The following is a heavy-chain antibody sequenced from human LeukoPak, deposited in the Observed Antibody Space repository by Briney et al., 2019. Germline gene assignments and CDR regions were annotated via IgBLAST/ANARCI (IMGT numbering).Heavy chain of an antibody. V-gene: IGHV3-7*05. CDR1: GFSFSTYW. CDR3: ARSLPYGTTWYGRSDF. CDR2: IKQGGVDK. Sequence: GGSLRLSCAASGFSFSTYWMSWVRQAPGKGLEWVANIKQGGVDKYYVGSVSGRYTISRDDAKTSLYLQMNSLRPEDTAIYYCARSLPYGTTWYGRSDFWGQGTLVTVSS. D-gene: IGHD6-13*01. J-gene: IGHJ4*02.